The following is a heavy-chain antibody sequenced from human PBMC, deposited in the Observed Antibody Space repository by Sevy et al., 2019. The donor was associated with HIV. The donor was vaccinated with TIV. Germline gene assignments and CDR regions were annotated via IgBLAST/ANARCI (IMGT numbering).Heavy chain of an antibody. CDR1: GFILRNYV. CDR2: VSFDGSDK. Sequence: RGSLRLSCAASGFILRNYVMHWVRQAPGKGLERVAAVSFDGSDKFYADSVKGRFTISRDNSKNRLYLQTNSLRAEDTAEYYCARDQARPSDDYYYYYGMDLWGQGTTVYVSS. V-gene: IGHV3-30-3*01. CDR3: ARDQARPSDDYYYYYGMDL. D-gene: IGHD6-25*01. J-gene: IGHJ6*02.